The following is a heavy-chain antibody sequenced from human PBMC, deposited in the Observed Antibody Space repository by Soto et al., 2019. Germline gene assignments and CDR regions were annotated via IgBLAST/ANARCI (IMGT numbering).Heavy chain of an antibody. D-gene: IGHD2-15*01. CDR3: ARNGYCSGGSCYSGISWFDP. J-gene: IGHJ5*02. CDR2: INAGNGNT. Sequence: ASVKVSCKASGYTFTSYAMHWVRQAPGQRLELMGWINAGNGNTKYSQKFQSRVTITRDTSASTAYMELSSLRSEDTAVYYCARNGYCSGGSCYSGISWFDPWGQGTLVTVSS. CDR1: GYTFTSYA. V-gene: IGHV1-3*01.